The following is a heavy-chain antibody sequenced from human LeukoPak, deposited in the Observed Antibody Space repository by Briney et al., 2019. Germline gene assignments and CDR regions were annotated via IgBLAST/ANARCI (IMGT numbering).Heavy chain of an antibody. CDR2: IYYSGST. CDR3: ARTTRLRYFDSQNWFDP. CDR1: GGSISSSSYY. J-gene: IGHJ5*02. D-gene: IGHD3-9*01. Sequence: PSETLSLTCTVSGGSISSSSYYWGWIRQPPGKGLEWIGSIYYSGSTYYNPSLKSRVTISVDTSKNQFSLKLSSVTAADTAVYYCARTTRLRYFDSQNWFDPWGQGTLVTVSS. V-gene: IGHV4-39*01.